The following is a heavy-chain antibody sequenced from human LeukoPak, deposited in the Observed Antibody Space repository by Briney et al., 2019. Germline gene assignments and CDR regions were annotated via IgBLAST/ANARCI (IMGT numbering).Heavy chain of an antibody. CDR1: GFTFSSYW. V-gene: IGHV3-7*01. Sequence: GGSLRLSCAAFGFTFSSYWMSWVRQAPGKGLEWVANIKQDGSEKYYVDSVKGRFTISRDNAKNSLYLQMNSLRAEDTAVYYCARDLGIVGALDAFDIWGQGTMVTVSS. CDR2: IKQDGSEK. D-gene: IGHD1-26*01. J-gene: IGHJ3*02. CDR3: ARDLGIVGALDAFDI.